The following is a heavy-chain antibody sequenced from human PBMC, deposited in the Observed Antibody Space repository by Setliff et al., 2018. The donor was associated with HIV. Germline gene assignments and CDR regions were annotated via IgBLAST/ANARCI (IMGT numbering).Heavy chain of an antibody. CDR2: INHSGST. V-gene: IGHV4-34*01. J-gene: IGHJ6*02. Sequence: PSETLSLTCAVYGGSFSGYYWSWIRQPPGKRLEWIGEINHSGSTNYNPSLKSRVTISVDTSKNQFSLKLSSVTAADTAVYYCARRGDFFYYAMDVWGQGTTVTVSS. CDR1: GGSFSGYY. CDR3: ARRGDFFYYAMDV.